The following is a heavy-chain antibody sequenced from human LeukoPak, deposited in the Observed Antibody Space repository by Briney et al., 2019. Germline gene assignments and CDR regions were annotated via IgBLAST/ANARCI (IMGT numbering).Heavy chain of an antibody. Sequence: GGSLRLSCATSGFTFNDYAMYWVRQAPGKGLEWVSGISWNSRSIAYADSVKGRFTISRDNAKNSVYLQMNSLTAEDTGLYYCARDATTAVGWVYMDVWGKGTTVTISS. J-gene: IGHJ6*03. V-gene: IGHV3-9*01. CDR3: ARDATTAVGWVYMDV. CDR2: ISWNSRSI. D-gene: IGHD6-13*01. CDR1: GFTFNDYA.